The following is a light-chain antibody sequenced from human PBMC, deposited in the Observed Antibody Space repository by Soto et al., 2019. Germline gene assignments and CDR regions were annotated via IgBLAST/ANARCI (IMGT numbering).Light chain of an antibody. V-gene: IGLV2-11*01. CDR2: DVN. CDR1: TSDVGGFDS. Sequence: QSALTQPASVSGSPGQSITISCTATTSDVGGFDSVSWYQQHPGTAPRVMIYDVNKRPSGVPDRFSGSKSGNTASLTISGLQAEDEADYYCCSYAGSYTLVFGTGTKLTVL. CDR3: CSYAGSYTLV. J-gene: IGLJ1*01.